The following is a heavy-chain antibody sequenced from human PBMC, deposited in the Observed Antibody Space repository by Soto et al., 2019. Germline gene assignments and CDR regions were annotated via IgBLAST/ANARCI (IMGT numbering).Heavy chain of an antibody. J-gene: IGHJ3*02. CDR3: ACPDWVSTIPNDAFYI. CDR1: GGTFSSYT. CDR2: IIPILGIA. Sequence: SVKVSWKASGGTFSSYTISWVRQAPGQGLEWMGRIIPILGIANYAQKFQGRVTITADKSTSTAYMELSSLRSEDTAVYYCACPDWVSTIPNDAFYIWGQGTTVIVS. D-gene: IGHD2-8*01. V-gene: IGHV1-69*02.